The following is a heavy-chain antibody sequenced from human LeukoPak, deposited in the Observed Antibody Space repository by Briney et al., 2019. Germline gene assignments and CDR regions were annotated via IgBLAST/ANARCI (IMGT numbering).Heavy chain of an antibody. Sequence: GGSLRLSCAASGFSVSTNYMTWVRQAPGKGLEWVPLIHSGGLTYYADSVKGRFTISRDNSKNTLYLQMNSLRAEDTAVYYCARNFRMEWSYYYYYCMDVWGKGTTVTVSS. J-gene: IGHJ6*03. CDR1: GFSVSTNY. CDR2: IHSGGLT. CDR3: ARNFRMEWSYYYYYCMDV. D-gene: IGHD3-3*01. V-gene: IGHV3-53*01.